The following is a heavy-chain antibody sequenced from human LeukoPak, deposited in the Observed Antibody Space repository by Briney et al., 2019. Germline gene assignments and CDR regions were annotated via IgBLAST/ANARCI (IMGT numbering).Heavy chain of an antibody. CDR3: ARVLRYSDILTGYYYYMDV. Sequence: SETLSLTCAVYGGSFSGYYWSWIRQPPGKGLEWIGEISHSGSTNYNPSLKSRVTISVDTSKNQFSLKLSSVTAADTAVYYCARVLRYSDILTGYYYYMDVWGKGTTVTISS. D-gene: IGHD3-9*01. CDR2: ISHSGST. CDR1: GGSFSGYY. V-gene: IGHV4-34*01. J-gene: IGHJ6*03.